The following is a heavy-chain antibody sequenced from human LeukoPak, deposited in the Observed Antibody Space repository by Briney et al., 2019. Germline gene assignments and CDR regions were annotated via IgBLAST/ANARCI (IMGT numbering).Heavy chain of an antibody. D-gene: IGHD3-10*01. CDR1: GFTFSSYA. J-gene: IGHJ6*02. Sequence: PGGSLRLSCAASGFTFSSYAMSWVRQAPGKGLEWVSAISGSGGSTYYADSVKGRFTISRDNSKNTLYLQMNSLRAEDTAVYYCASTMVRGVIILYYYGMDVWGQGTTVTVSS. CDR2: ISGSGGST. V-gene: IGHV3-23*01. CDR3: ASTMVRGVIILYYYGMDV.